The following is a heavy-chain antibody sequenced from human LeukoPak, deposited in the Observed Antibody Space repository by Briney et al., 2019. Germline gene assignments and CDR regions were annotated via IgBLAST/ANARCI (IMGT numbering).Heavy chain of an antibody. V-gene: IGHV3-23*01. CDR3: ARGTLNIPGEHGAFDY. Sequence: PGGSLRLSCEASGFTFSYYAMSWVRQSPGKGLEWVSAISGRSTGIYYADSVKGRFTISRDNAKNSLYLQMNSLRAEDTAVYYCARGTLNIPGEHGAFDYWGQGTLVTVSS. CDR2: ISGRSTGI. J-gene: IGHJ4*02. CDR1: GFTFSYYA. D-gene: IGHD1-14*01.